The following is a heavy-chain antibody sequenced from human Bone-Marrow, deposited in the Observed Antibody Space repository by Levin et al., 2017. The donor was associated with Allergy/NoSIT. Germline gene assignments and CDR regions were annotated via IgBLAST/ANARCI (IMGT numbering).Heavy chain of an antibody. Sequence: KGLEWMGIIYPGDSETKYSPSFQGQVTFSADQPITTAYLHLNNLKASDTAVFYCARGGYGELSGGSDPFDYWGQGTLVTVSS. CDR2: IYPGDSET. D-gene: IGHD3-10*01. J-gene: IGHJ4*02. V-gene: IGHV5-51*04. CDR3: ARGGYGELSGGSDPFDY.